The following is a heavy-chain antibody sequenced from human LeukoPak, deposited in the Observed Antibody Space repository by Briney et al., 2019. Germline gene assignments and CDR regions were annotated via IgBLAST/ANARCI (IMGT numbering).Heavy chain of an antibody. Sequence: GASVKVSCKASGYTFTSYGISWVRQAPGQGLEWMGWISAYNGNTNYAQKLQGRVTMTTDTSTGTAYMDLRSLRSDDTAVYYCARDRGAHYFDYWGQGTLVTVSS. V-gene: IGHV1-18*01. J-gene: IGHJ4*02. D-gene: IGHD3-10*01. CDR3: ARDRGAHYFDY. CDR2: ISAYNGNT. CDR1: GYTFTSYG.